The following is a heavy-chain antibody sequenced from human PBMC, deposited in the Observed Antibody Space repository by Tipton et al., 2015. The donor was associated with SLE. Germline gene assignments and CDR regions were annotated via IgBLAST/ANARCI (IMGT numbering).Heavy chain of an antibody. D-gene: IGHD3-3*01. Sequence: QLVQSGAEVKKPGASVKVSCQASGYTFTSYGISWVRQAPGQGLEWMGWISAYNGNTTYAQKLQGRVTMTTDTSTSTAYMERRSLRSDDTAVYYCARDNGGEAYFWSGYSDYWGQGTLVTVSS. CDR2: ISAYNGNT. CDR3: ARDNGGEAYFWSGYSDY. V-gene: IGHV1-18*01. J-gene: IGHJ4*02. CDR1: GYTFTSYG.